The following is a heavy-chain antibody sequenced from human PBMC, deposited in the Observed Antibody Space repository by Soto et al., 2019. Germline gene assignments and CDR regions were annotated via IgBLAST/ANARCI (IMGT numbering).Heavy chain of an antibody. Sequence: SLRLSCTASGFNVISNYMSWVRQAPGKGLEWVSVIYSGGSTYYADSVKGRFTISRDNSKNTLYLQMNSLRAEDTAVYYCARGPRYNWNDAAFDIWGQGTMVTVSS. CDR1: GFNVISNY. CDR2: IYSGGST. CDR3: ARGPRYNWNDAAFDI. V-gene: IGHV3-66*01. J-gene: IGHJ3*02. D-gene: IGHD1-1*01.